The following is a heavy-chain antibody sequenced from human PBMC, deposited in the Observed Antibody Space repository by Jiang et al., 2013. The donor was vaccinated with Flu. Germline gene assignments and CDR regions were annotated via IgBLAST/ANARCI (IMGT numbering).Heavy chain of an antibody. CDR2: IYYSGST. D-gene: IGHD6-19*01. Sequence: LLKPSETLSLTCTVSGGSISSSSYYWGWIRQPPGKGLEWIGSIYYSGSTYYNPSLKSRVTISVDTSKNQFSLKLSSVTAADTAVYYCARHPRGDSSGWAPDWFDPWGQGTLVTVSS. J-gene: IGHJ5*02. CDR1: GGSISSSSYY. CDR3: ARHPRGDSSGWAPDWFDP. V-gene: IGHV4-39*01.